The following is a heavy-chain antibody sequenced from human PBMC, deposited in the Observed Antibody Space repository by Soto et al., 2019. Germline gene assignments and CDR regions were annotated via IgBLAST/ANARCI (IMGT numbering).Heavy chain of an antibody. CDR2: IIPIFNSA. Sequence: QVQLVQSGVEVKKPGSSVKVSCKASGGTFSTYAINWVRQAPGQGLEWMGGIIPIFNSANYAQKFQGRVTIFADRSTSTAYMELSSLRSEDTAVYYCSATIYSDSYYYGMDVWGQGTTVTVSS. D-gene: IGHD3-3*01. CDR3: SATIYSDSYYYGMDV. CDR1: GGTFSTYA. V-gene: IGHV1-69*06. J-gene: IGHJ6*02.